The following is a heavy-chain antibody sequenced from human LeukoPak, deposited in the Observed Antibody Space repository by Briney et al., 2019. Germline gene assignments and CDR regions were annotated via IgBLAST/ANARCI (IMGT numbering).Heavy chain of an antibody. D-gene: IGHD3-22*01. V-gene: IGHV3-30*02. CDR1: GFTFSSYG. CDR3: AKLYYYDSSGYLQGAFDY. CDR2: IRYDGSNK. Sequence: GGSLRLSCAASGFTFSSYGMHWVRQAPGKGLEWVAFIRYDGSNKYYADSVKGRFTISRDNSKNTLYLQMNSLRAEDTAVYYCAKLYYYDSSGYLQGAFDYWGQGTLVTVSS. J-gene: IGHJ4*02.